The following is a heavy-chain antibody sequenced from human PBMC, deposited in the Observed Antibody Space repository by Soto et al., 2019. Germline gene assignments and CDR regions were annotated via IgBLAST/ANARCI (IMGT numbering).Heavy chain of an antibody. CDR3: AREGGMDV. V-gene: IGHV3-48*01. J-gene: IGHJ6*02. CDR2: ISTSGSTI. CDR1: GFTFCSYS. Sequence: PGGSPRLSCAASGFTFCSYSINWVRQAPGKGLEWVSYISTSGSTIYYADSVKGRFTISRDNARNSVYLQVNSLRAEDTAVYYCAREGGMDVWGQGTTVTVS.